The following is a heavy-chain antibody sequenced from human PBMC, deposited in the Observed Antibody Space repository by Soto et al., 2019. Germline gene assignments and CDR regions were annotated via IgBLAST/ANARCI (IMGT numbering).Heavy chain of an antibody. CDR3: AKDNDYGDYVYAFDI. CDR1: GFTFSSYA. CDR2: TSGSGGST. J-gene: IGHJ3*02. V-gene: IGHV3-23*01. D-gene: IGHD4-17*01. Sequence: GGSLRLSCAASGFTFSSYAMSWVRQAPGKGLEWVSATSGSGGSTYYADSVKGRFTISRDNSKNTLYLQMNSLRAEDTAVYYCAKDNDYGDYVYAFDIWGQGTMVTVSS.